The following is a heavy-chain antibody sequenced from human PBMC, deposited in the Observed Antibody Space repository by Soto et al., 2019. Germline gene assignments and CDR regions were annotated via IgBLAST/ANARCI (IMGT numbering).Heavy chain of an antibody. Sequence: QVQLVESGGGVVQPGRSLSLSFAASGFTFSSSVMHWVRKAPAKGLEWVAIISYDGNTKYYADSVEGRFTISRDNSENSLYLQMNSLRAEDTAVYYCATNRGYKYGLIDYWGQGTLVPVSS. J-gene: IGHJ4*02. D-gene: IGHD5-18*01. CDR3: ATNRGYKYGLIDY. CDR1: GFTFSSSV. V-gene: IGHV3-30*03. CDR2: ISYDGNTK.